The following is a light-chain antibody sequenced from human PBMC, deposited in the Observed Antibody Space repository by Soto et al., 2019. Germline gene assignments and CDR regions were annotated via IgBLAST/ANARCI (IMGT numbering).Light chain of an antibody. CDR3: QRYGRSWT. V-gene: IGKV3-20*01. CDR2: RTF. CDR1: QSGITNY. J-gene: IGKJ1*01. Sequence: EIVLTQAPCTLSLSPGERATLSCRARQSGITNYLAWYQQKPGQAPRLLMYRTFYRATGTPDRFSGSGSGTDFTLTISRLEHEDFAGYYCQRYGRSWTFGQGNKVELK.